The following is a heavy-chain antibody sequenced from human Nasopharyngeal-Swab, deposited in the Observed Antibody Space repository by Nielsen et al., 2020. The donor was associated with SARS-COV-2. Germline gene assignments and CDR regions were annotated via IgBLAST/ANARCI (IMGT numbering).Heavy chain of an antibody. CDR2: IYYSGST. CDR1: GGSVSSGSYY. CDR3: ARSTVAYYYYYMDV. J-gene: IGHJ6*03. V-gene: IGHV4-61*01. Sequence: SETLSLTCTVSGGSVSSGSYYWSWIRQPPGKGLEWIGYIYYSGSTYYNPSLKSRVTISVDTSKNQFSLKLSSVTAADTAVYYCARSTVAYYYYYMDVWGKGTTVTVSS. D-gene: IGHD4-11*01.